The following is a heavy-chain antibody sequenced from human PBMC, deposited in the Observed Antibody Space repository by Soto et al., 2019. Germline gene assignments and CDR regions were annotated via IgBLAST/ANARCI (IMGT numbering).Heavy chain of an antibody. J-gene: IGHJ4*02. CDR3: ARLSGSYYEPFDY. CDR2: IDPGDFYT. D-gene: IGHD1-26*01. Sequence: GESLKISCKGSGYSFTRYWIAWARQMPGKGLEWMGIIDPGDFYTIYSPSFQGQVNISADKSISTAYLQWDSLKASDTAMYYCARLSGSYYEPFDYWGPGTLVTVSS. CDR1: GYSFTRYW. V-gene: IGHV5-51*01.